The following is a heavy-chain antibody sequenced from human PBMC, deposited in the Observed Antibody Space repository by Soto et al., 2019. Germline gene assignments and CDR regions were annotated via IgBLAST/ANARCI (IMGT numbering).Heavy chain of an antibody. CDR2: INPYNGNT. CDR3: ARDTAMALPDA. D-gene: IGHD5-18*01. CDR1: GYTFTSYA. J-gene: IGHJ4*02. V-gene: IGHV1-18*01. Sequence: QVQLVQSGTEVKKPGASVKVSCKASGYTFTSYAISWVRQAPGQGLEWMGWINPYNGNTNYAQKLQGRVTMTTDTSTSTAYLELRSLRSDDTAVYYCARDTAMALPDAWGQGTLVTVSS.